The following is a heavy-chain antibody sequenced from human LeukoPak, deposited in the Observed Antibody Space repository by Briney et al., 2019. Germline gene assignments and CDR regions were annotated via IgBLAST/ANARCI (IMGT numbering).Heavy chain of an antibody. CDR3: ARVVRGGIYYFYYGMDV. Sequence: PSETLSLTCAVSGGSISSSNWWSWVRQPPGKGLEWIGEIYHSGRTNYNPSLKSRVTISVDKSKNQFSLKLSSVTAADTAVYYCARVVRGGIYYFYYGMDVWGQGTTVTVSS. J-gene: IGHJ6*02. CDR2: IYHSGRT. CDR1: GGSISSSNW. V-gene: IGHV4-4*02. D-gene: IGHD2-15*01.